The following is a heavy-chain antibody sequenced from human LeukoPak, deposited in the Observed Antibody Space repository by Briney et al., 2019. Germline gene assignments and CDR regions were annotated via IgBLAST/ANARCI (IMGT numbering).Heavy chain of an antibody. V-gene: IGHV3-74*01. D-gene: IGHD3-10*02. CDR2: ITSDGRTT. J-gene: IGHJ4*02. CDR1: GFTFSSTW. Sequence: GGSLRLSCVASGFTFSSTWMHWFRQGAGKGLVWLSRITSDGRTTIYADSVEGRFTISRDNAKNTLYLQMNSLRVEDTAVYYCVRDRYYVPDYWGQGTLVTVSS. CDR3: VRDRYYVPDY.